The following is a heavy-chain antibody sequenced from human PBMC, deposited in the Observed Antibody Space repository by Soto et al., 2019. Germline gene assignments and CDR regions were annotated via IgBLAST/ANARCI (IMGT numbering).Heavy chain of an antibody. J-gene: IGHJ6*02. V-gene: IGHV3-21*01. CDR1: GFTFSSYS. CDR2: ISSASSYI. Sequence: SLRLSCAASGFTFSSYSMNWVRQAPGKGLEWVSSISSASSYIYYADSMKGRFTISRDNAKNSLHLQMNSLRAEDTAVYYCAREGTAFGVVIAGLDVWGQGTTVTVSS. CDR3: AREGTAFGVVIAGLDV. D-gene: IGHD3-3*01.